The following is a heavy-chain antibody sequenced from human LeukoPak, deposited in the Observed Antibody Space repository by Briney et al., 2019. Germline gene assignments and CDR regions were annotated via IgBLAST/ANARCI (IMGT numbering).Heavy chain of an antibody. CDR3: AKGHYGGNSAYFDY. Sequence: GGSLRLSCEASGFTFSAYAMGWVRQAPGKGLEWVSSISGGGGGTYYADSVKGRFTISRDNSENTLYLQMNSLRAEDTAVYYCAKGHYGGNSAYFDYWGQGTLVTVSS. J-gene: IGHJ4*02. CDR2: ISGGGGGT. CDR1: GFTFSAYA. V-gene: IGHV3-23*01. D-gene: IGHD4-23*01.